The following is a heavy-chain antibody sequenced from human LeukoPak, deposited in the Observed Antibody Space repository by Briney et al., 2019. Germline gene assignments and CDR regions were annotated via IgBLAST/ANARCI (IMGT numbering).Heavy chain of an antibody. D-gene: IGHD2-15*01. V-gene: IGHV1-8*01. J-gene: IGHJ6*03. CDR1: GYTFTSYD. CDR3: ARVRGGSYYYYYYMDV. CDR2: MNPNSGNT. Sequence: ASVTVSCKASGYTFTSYDINWVRQATGQGLEWMGWMNPNSGNTGYAQKFQGRVTMTRNTSISTAYMELSSLRSEDTAVYYCARVRGGSYYYYYYMDVWGKGTTVTISS.